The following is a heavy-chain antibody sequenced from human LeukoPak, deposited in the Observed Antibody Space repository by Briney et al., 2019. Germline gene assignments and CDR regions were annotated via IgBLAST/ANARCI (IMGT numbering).Heavy chain of an antibody. J-gene: IGHJ4*02. CDR1: GFTFSNYW. CDR3: ALNMVGGQIFDF. V-gene: IGHV3-7*01. D-gene: IGHD3-10*01. Sequence: GGSLRLSCAASGFTFSNYWMSWVRRAPGKGLEWVADIKRDGNEKHYVDSVKGRFTISRDNAKNLLYLQMSGLGVEDTAVYYCALNMVGGQIFDFWGQGTLVTVSS. CDR2: IKRDGNEK.